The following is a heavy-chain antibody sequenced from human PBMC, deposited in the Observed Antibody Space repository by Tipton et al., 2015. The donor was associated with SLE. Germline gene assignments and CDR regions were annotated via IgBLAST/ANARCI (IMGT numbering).Heavy chain of an antibody. J-gene: IGHJ4*02. CDR3: ASPITLVRGVTKDY. V-gene: IGHV4-34*01. D-gene: IGHD3-10*01. CDR2: INHSGTT. Sequence: TLSLTCAVYGGSFSAFSWSWIRQSPGKGLEWIGEINHSGTTYYNPSLKSRVTISVDTSKNQFSLKVSSVTAADTAVYYCASPITLVRGVTKDYWGQGTLVTVSS. CDR1: GGSFSAFS.